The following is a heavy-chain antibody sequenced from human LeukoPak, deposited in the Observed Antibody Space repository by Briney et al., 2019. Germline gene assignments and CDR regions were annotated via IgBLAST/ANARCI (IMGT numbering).Heavy chain of an antibody. V-gene: IGHV3-7*01. CDR2: IKQDGSEK. Sequence: GGSLRLSCAASGFTFSSYWMSWVRQAPGKGLEWVANIKQDGSEKYYVDSVKGRFTNSRDNAKNSLYLQMNSLRAEDTAVYYCARDLGVAAAGFGAFDIWGQGTMVTVSS. J-gene: IGHJ3*02. CDR3: ARDLGVAAAGFGAFDI. CDR1: GFTFSSYW. D-gene: IGHD6-13*01.